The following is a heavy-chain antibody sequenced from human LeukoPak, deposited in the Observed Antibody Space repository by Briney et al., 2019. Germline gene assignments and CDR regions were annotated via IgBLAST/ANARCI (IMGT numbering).Heavy chain of an antibody. CDR1: GSSINSSSYY. CDR3: ASLPTVYSRGYLAL. J-gene: IGHJ4*02. V-gene: IGHV4-39*07. D-gene: IGHD3-22*01. CDR2: IYYGGST. Sequence: PSETLSLTCAVSGSSINSSSYYWGWIRQPPGKGLEWIGSIYYGGSTYYNPSLKSRVTISVDMSKNQFSLKLSSVTAADTAVYYCASLPTVYSRGYLALWGQGTLVTVSS.